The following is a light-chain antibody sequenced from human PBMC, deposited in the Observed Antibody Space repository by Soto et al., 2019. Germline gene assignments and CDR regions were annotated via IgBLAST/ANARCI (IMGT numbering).Light chain of an antibody. CDR3: SSYTSSSTYV. J-gene: IGLJ1*01. V-gene: IGLV2-18*02. CDR1: SSDVGSYNR. Sequence: SALTQPPSVSGSPGQSVTISCTGTSSDVGSYNRVSWYQQPPGTAPKLMIYEVSNRPSGVPDRFSGSKSGNTASLTISGLQAEDEADYYCSSYTSSSTYVFGTGTKVPV. CDR2: EVS.